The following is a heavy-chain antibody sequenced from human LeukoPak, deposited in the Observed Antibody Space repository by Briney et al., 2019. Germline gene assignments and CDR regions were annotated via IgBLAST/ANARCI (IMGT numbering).Heavy chain of an antibody. V-gene: IGHV4-59*08. CDR3: ARQTGYFRY. Sequence: SETLSLTCTVSGGSISSDYWSWIRQPPGKGPEWIGHIYYSGSTNYNPSLKSRVTISVDTSKNQFSLKLNSVTAADTAVYYCARQTGYFRYWGQGTLVAVSS. CDR2: IYYSGST. J-gene: IGHJ1*01. D-gene: IGHD3-10*01. CDR1: GGSISSDY.